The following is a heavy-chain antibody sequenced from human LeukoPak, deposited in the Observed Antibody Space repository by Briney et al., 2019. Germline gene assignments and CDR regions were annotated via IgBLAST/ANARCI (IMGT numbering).Heavy chain of an antibody. Sequence: SETLSLTCAVYGGSFSGYYWSWIRQPPGKGLEWMGGINHSGSTNYNPSLKSRVTISVDTSKNQFSLKLSSVTAADTAVYYCARGRIVVVTAIRYYYYGMDVWGQGTTVTVSS. V-gene: IGHV4-34*01. D-gene: IGHD2-21*02. CDR1: GGSFSGYY. CDR3: ARGRIVVVTAIRYYYYGMDV. CDR2: INHSGST. J-gene: IGHJ6*02.